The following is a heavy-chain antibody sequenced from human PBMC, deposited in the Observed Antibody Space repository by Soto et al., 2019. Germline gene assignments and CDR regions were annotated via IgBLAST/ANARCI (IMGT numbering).Heavy chain of an antibody. Sequence: GGSLRLSCAASGFTFSSFTMNWVRQAPGKGLEWVSYISSSSSTIYYADSVRGRFTISRDNAKNSLYLQMNSLRDEDTAVYYCATEDSFYDSSGYYNFENWGQGTLVTVSS. J-gene: IGHJ4*02. V-gene: IGHV3-48*02. D-gene: IGHD3-22*01. CDR1: GFTFSSFT. CDR2: ISSSSSTI. CDR3: ATEDSFYDSSGYYNFEN.